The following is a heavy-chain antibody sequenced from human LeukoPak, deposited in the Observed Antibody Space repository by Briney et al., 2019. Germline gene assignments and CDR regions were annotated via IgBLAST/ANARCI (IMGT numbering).Heavy chain of an antibody. CDR1: GFTFSSYA. CDR2: ISGSGGST. V-gene: IGHV3-23*01. J-gene: IGHJ4*02. CDR3: AKDRGSTSWHY. D-gene: IGHD2-2*01. Sequence: GGSLRLSCAASGFTFSSYAMSWVRQAPGKGLEGVSAISGSGGSTYYADSVKGRFTISRDNSKNTLYLQMNSLRAEDTAVYYCAKDRGSTSWHYWGQGTLVTVSS.